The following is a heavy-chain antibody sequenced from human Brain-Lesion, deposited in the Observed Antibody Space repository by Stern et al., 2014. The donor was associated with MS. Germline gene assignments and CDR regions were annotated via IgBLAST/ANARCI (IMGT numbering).Heavy chain of an antibody. CDR2: VYYNGHT. CDR3: ARRELDGGYDWRYNWFDP. D-gene: IGHD5-12*01. V-gene: IGHV4-39*01. Sequence: QVQLQESGPGLVKPSETLSLTCSVSGGYIRLSSYYWGWIRQPPGKGLEWIGSVYYNGHTSYNPSLKSRVTISVDTSKNQFSPKGGSGTAADTAVYYCARRELDGGYDWRYNWFDPWGQGTLVTVSS. J-gene: IGHJ5*02. CDR1: GGYIRLSSYY.